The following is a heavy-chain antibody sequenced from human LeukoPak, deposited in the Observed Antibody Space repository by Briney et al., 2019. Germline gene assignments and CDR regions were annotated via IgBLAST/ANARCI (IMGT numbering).Heavy chain of an antibody. CDR3: ATDLNGSGRQVDY. D-gene: IGHD3-10*01. J-gene: IGHJ4*02. V-gene: IGHV1-24*01. Sequence: GASVKVSCKASGGTFSSYAISWVRQAPGQGLEWMGGFDPEDGETIYAQKFQGRVTMTEDTSTDTAYMELSSLRSEDTAVYYCATDLNGSGRQVDYWGQGTLVTVSS. CDR1: GGTFSSYA. CDR2: FDPEDGET.